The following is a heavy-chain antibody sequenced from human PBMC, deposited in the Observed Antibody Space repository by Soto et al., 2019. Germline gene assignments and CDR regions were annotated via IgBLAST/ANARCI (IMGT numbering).Heavy chain of an antibody. J-gene: IGHJ4*02. Sequence: PSVKVSCKASGYTFTSYGISWVRQAPGQGLEWMGWISAYNGNTNYAQKLQGRVTMTTDTSTSTAYMELRSLRSDDTAVYYCARTDVGYYDSSGYYHYSEFEVWGQGTRVTVSS. CDR3: ARTDVGYYDSSGYYHYSEFEV. CDR1: GYTFTSYG. V-gene: IGHV1-18*01. D-gene: IGHD3-22*01. CDR2: ISAYNGNT.